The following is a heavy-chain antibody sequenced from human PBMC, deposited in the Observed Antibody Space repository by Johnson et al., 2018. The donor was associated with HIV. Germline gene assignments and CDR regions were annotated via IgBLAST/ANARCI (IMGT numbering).Heavy chain of an antibody. CDR3: VRKGDAFDI. CDR1: LFTFGDSA. V-gene: IGHV3-11*01. CDR2: LSNSGSTI. J-gene: IGHJ3*02. Sequence: VHLVASGGGVLPSRKSLRLSCAASLFTFGDSAILWVRQAPGKGLEWVSYLSNSGSTIHYADFVKGRFTVSRDNAKNSLFLQMTSLRAEDTAIYYCVRKGDAFDIWGQGTMATVSS.